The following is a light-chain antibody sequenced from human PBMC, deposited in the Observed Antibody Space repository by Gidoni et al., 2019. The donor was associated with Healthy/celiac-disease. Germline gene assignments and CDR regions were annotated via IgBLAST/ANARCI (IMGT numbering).Light chain of an antibody. J-gene: IGKJ3*01. CDR2: GAS. Sequence: EIVMTQSPATLSVSQGDRATLSCRASQSVSSYLAWYQQKPGQAPRLLIYGASTRATGIPARFSGSGSGTDFTLTISSLQSEDFAVYYCQQYNNWPLTFGPGTKVDIK. CDR1: QSVSSY. CDR3: QQYNNWPLT. V-gene: IGKV3-15*01.